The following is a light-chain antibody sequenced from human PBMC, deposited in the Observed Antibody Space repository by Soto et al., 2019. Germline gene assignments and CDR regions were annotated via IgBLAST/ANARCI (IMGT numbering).Light chain of an antibody. CDR1: SSDVGSYNL. Sequence: QSALTQPASVSGSPGQSITISCTGTSSDVGSYNLVSWYQQHPGKAPKLMIYEGSKRPSGVSNRFSGSKSGYTASLTISGLQAEDEAYYYCCSYAGSGTLVFGGGTKLTVL. J-gene: IGLJ3*02. V-gene: IGLV2-23*01. CDR3: CSYAGSGTLV. CDR2: EGS.